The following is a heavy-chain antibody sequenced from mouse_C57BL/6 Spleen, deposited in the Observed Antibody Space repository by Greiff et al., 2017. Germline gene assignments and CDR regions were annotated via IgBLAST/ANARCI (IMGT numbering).Heavy chain of an antibody. Sequence: VQLQQSGAELAKPGASVKLSCKASGYTFTSYWMHWVKQRPGQGLEWIGYITPSSGYTKYNQKFKDKDTLTADNSSSTAYMQLSSLTYEDSAVYYCARRDYSNFYYFDYWGQGTTLTVSS. CDR2: ITPSSGYT. CDR3: ARRDYSNFYYFDY. D-gene: IGHD2-5*01. J-gene: IGHJ2*01. CDR1: GYTFTSYW. V-gene: IGHV1-7*01.